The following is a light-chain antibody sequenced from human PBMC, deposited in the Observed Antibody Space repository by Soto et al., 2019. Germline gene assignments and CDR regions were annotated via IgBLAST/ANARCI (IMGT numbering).Light chain of an antibody. Sequence: DIQMTQSPSSLSASVGERVTITCRASQGISHYLAWYQQKPGKVPKLLIYAASTLQSGVPSRFSGSGSGSYFSLTISSRQPEDVATYYCQKYNSAPPGFGGGTKVEIK. CDR2: AAS. CDR3: QKYNSAPPG. J-gene: IGKJ4*01. CDR1: QGISHY. V-gene: IGKV1-27*01.